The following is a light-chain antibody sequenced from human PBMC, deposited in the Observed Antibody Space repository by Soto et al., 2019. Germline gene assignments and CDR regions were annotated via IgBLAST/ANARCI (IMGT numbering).Light chain of an antibody. CDR2: AAS. V-gene: IGKV1-39*01. J-gene: IGKJ1*01. CDR3: KQSYSTSWT. Sequence: GDRVTITCRASQSISNHLNWYQQKPGKAPKLLIYAASSLQSGVPSRFSGSGSGTDFTLTIRSLQPEDFATYYCKQSYSTSWTFGQGTKVEIK. CDR1: QSISNH.